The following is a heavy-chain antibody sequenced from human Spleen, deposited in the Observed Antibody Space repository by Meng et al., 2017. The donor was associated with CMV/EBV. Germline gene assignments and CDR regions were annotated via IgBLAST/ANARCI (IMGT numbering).Heavy chain of an antibody. V-gene: IGHV1-2*02. CDR1: GYTFADYY. CDR2: INPHRGDT. D-gene: IGHD4-23*01. Sequence: ASVKVSCKASGYTFADYYIHWVRQAPGQGFEWMGWINPHRGDTDYAQKFQGKVTMTRDTSINTAYMELTRLTSDDTAVYYCARIPAGNTGGRPFDYWGQGTLVTVSS. J-gene: IGHJ4*02. CDR3: ARIPAGNTGGRPFDY.